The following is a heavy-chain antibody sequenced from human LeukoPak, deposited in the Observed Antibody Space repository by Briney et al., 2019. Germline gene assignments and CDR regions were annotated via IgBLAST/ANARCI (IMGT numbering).Heavy chain of an antibody. V-gene: IGHV3-23*01. D-gene: IGHD5-24*01. CDR3: ARDGDGYFDY. CDR2: ISGSGGST. J-gene: IGHJ4*02. CDR1: GFTFSSYA. Sequence: GGSLRLSCAASGFTFSSYAMSWVRQAPGKGLEWVSAISGSGGSTYYADSVKGRFTISRDNAKNTLFLQMNSLRAEDTAVYYCARDGDGYFDYWGQGNLVTVSS.